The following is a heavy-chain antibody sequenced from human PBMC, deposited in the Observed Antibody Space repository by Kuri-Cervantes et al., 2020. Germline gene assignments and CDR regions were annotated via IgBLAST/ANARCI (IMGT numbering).Heavy chain of an antibody. D-gene: IGHD3-22*01. J-gene: IGHJ6*02. V-gene: IGHV4-61*01. Sequence: SETLSLTCTVSGGSVSSGSYYWSWIRQPPGKGLEWIGYIYYSGSTNYNPSLKSRVTISVDTSKNQFSLKLSSVTAADTAVYYCARDRSSGYHNYYYGMDVWGQGTTVTVSS. CDR1: GGSVSSGSYY. CDR2: IYYSGST. CDR3: ARDRSSGYHNYYYGMDV.